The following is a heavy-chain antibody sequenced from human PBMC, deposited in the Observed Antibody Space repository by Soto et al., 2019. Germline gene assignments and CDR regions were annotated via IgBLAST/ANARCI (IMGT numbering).Heavy chain of an antibody. Sequence: SETLSLTCTVSGGSISSSSYYWGWIRQPPGKGLEWIGSIYYSGSTYYNPSLKSRVTISVDTSKNQFSLKLSSVTAADTAVYYCARRPAYTIFGVVTSWHYYYYGMDVWGQGTTVTVSS. CDR2: IYYSGST. V-gene: IGHV4-39*01. CDR1: GGSISSSSYY. CDR3: ARRPAYTIFGVVTSWHYYYYGMDV. J-gene: IGHJ6*02. D-gene: IGHD3-3*01.